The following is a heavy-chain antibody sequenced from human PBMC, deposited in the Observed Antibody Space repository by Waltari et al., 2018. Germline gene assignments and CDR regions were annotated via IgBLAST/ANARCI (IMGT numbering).Heavy chain of an antibody. J-gene: IGHJ4*02. Sequence: QVQLVQSGAEVKKPGSSVKVSCKASGGTFSSYAISWVRQAPGQGLEWMGGIIPILGIANYAQKFQGRVTITADESTSTAYMELSSLRSEDTAVYYCASRAESGYDYRAPFDYWGQGTLVTVSS. CDR2: IIPILGIA. CDR3: ASRAESGYDYRAPFDY. CDR1: GGTFSSYA. V-gene: IGHV1-69*04. D-gene: IGHD5-12*01.